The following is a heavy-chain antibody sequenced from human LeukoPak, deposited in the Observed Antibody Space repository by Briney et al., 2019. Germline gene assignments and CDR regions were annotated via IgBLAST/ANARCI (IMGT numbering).Heavy chain of an antibody. V-gene: IGHV4-39*01. J-gene: IGHJ4*02. CDR1: GGSISSSSYY. CDR3: ARQLHEYSNWDY. D-gene: IGHD6-6*01. Sequence: SETLSLTCTVSGGSISSSSYYWGWIRQPPGKGLEWIGSIYYSGSTYYNPSLKSRVTISVDTSKNQFSLKLSSVTAADTAVYYCARQLHEYSNWDYWGQGTLVTVSS. CDR2: IYYSGST.